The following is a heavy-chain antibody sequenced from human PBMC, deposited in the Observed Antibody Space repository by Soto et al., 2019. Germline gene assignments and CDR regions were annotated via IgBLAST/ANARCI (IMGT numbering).Heavy chain of an antibody. CDR1: GFTFSSYA. CDR2: ITSSGDST. J-gene: IGHJ6*02. V-gene: IGHV3-23*01. CDR3: AKDRGPFCVAARCYAMDV. D-gene: IGHD6-6*01. Sequence: GSLRLSCAASGFTFSSYAMSWVRQAPGKGLEWVSAITSSGDSTYYIDSVKGRFTISRDNPKNTLYLQMNSLRGEDTAVYYCAKDRGPFCVAARCYAMDVWGQGTTVTVSS.